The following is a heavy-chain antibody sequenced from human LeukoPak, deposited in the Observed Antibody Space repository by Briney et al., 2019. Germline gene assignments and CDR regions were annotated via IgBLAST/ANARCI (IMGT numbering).Heavy chain of an antibody. Sequence: GGSLRLSCAASGVTFSNYGMNWARQAPGKGLEWVSYISSSSTIIYYADSVKGRFTISRDNAKSSLYLQMNSLRAEDTAVYYCARVGSPIAAAGTVYWGQGTLVTVSS. CDR3: ARVGSPIAAAGTVY. J-gene: IGHJ4*02. CDR2: ISSSSTII. D-gene: IGHD6-13*01. V-gene: IGHV3-48*01. CDR1: GVTFSNYG.